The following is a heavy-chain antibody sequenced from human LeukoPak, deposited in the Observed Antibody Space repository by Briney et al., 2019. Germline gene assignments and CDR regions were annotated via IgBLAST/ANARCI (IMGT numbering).Heavy chain of an antibody. CDR3: AREIAARLYYYYYGMDV. CDR1: GFTFDDYA. Sequence: AGRSLRLSCAASGFTFDDYAMHWVRQAPGKGLEWVSGISWNSGSIGYADSVKGRFTISRDNAKNSLYLQMNSLRAEDTAVYYCAREIAARLYYYYYGMDVWGQGTTVTVSS. CDR2: ISWNSGSI. V-gene: IGHV3-9*01. D-gene: IGHD6-6*01. J-gene: IGHJ6*02.